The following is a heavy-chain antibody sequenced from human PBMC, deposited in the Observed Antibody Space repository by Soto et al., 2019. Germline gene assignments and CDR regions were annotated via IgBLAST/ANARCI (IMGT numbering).Heavy chain of an antibody. Sequence: EVQLVESGGGLVKPGGSLRLSCAASGFSFNNYGMNWVRQAPRKGLEWVSSISSSSSYISYADSVKGRFTISRDNAKNSVYLQMSSLRAEDTAVYYCARSDCTSTSCYVVWFDPWGQGTLVTVSS. D-gene: IGHD2-2*01. J-gene: IGHJ5*02. CDR3: ARSDCTSTSCYVVWFDP. CDR1: GFSFNNYG. V-gene: IGHV3-21*01. CDR2: ISSSSSYI.